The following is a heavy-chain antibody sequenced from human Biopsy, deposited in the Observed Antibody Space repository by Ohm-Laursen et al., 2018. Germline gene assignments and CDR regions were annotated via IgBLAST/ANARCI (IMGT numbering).Heavy chain of an antibody. Sequence: GTLSLTCIVSGGSISSSTTYYWAWLRQPPGKGLERIGSIYNTETTFYNPSLKSRFTISVDTSTNQFSLKVSSVTAADTALYFCARHPTGFWFDPWGHGTLVTVSS. J-gene: IGHJ5*02. V-gene: IGHV4-39*01. CDR3: ARHPTGFWFDP. CDR1: GGSISSSTTYY. CDR2: IYNTETT.